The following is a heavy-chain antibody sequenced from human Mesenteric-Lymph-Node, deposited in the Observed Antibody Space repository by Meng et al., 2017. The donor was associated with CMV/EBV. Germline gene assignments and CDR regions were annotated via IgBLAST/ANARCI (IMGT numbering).Heavy chain of an antibody. J-gene: IGHJ5*02. CDR1: GGTFSSYT. Sequence: QVQLVQSWAEVNKPGSSVKVSCNASGGTFSSYTISWVRQAPGQGLEWMGRIIPILGIANYAQKFQGRVTITADKSSSTAYMELSSLRSEDTAVYYCAGGIAAAGSRWFDPWGQGTLVTVSS. CDR2: IIPILGIA. V-gene: IGHV1-69*02. CDR3: AGGIAAAGSRWFDP. D-gene: IGHD6-13*01.